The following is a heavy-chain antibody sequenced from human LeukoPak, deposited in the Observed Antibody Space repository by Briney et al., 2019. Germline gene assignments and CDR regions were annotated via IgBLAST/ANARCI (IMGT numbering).Heavy chain of an antibody. D-gene: IGHD2-15*01. CDR1: GFTFSSYA. Sequence: GGSLRLSCAASGFTFSSYAMTWVRQAPGKGLEWVSAISGSGSTTYYADSVKGRFTISRDNSRNTMYLQMNSLRAVDTALYYCAKDEKDITSWYFDYWGQGTLVTVSS. V-gene: IGHV3-23*01. CDR2: ISGSGSTT. J-gene: IGHJ4*02. CDR3: AKDEKDITSWYFDY.